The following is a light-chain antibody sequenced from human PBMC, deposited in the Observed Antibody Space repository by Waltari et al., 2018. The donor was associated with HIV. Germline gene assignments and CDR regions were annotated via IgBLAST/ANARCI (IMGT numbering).Light chain of an antibody. J-gene: IGKJ2*01. CDR1: QSVSSSY. CDR3: QQDYNLPYP. Sequence: EIVMTQFLATLSLSPGERATLSCRASQSVSSSYLSWYQQKPGQAPRLLIYGASTRATGIPARFSGSGSGTDFTLTISSLQPEDFAVYYCQQDYNLPYPVGQGTKLEIK. CDR2: GAS. V-gene: IGKV3D-7*01.